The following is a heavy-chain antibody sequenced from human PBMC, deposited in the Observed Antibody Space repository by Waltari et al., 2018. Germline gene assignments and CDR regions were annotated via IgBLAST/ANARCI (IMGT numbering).Heavy chain of an antibody. J-gene: IGHJ4*02. D-gene: IGHD3-3*01. Sequence: EVQLVESGGGLVQPGGSLRLSCAASGFTFTTYWMHWVRQVPGKGLVWVSRINSDGSTTDYADSVKGRFSISRDNAKYTAYLQMNSLKAEDTAVYYCARGGPMTENYDFWSGYDYWGQGTLVTVSS. CDR1: GFTFTTYW. CDR3: ARGGPMTENYDFWSGYDY. V-gene: IGHV3-74*01. CDR2: INSDGSTT.